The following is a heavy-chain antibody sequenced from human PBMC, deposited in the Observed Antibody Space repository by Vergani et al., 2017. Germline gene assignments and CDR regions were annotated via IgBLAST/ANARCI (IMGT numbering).Heavy chain of an antibody. CDR3: AKQYFVSGNYLFDY. CDR2: ISGIGVSA. V-gene: IGHV3-23*01. Sequence: EVQLLESGGGLVQPGGSLRLTCAASEVTFSNYAMNWVRQAPGKGLEWVSGISGIGVSAYYTDSVKGRFTISRDNSKNMLFLQMNNLRTEDTAIYYCAKQYFVSGNYLFDYWGQGTLVTVSS. CDR1: EVTFSNYA. D-gene: IGHD3-10*01. J-gene: IGHJ4*02.